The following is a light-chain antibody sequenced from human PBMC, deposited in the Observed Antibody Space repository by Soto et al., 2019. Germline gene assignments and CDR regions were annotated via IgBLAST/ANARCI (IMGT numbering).Light chain of an antibody. Sequence: EVVLTQSPGTLSLSPGERATLSCRASQSFSSSNLAWYQHKPGQPPKLIVYSASRRATGIPDRFSGSRTRTDCTLTISMLETEDFARYDCHRYGGSPPVTFGGGTKVDIK. J-gene: IGKJ4*01. CDR1: QSFSSSN. V-gene: IGKV3-20*01. CDR3: HRYGGSPPVT. CDR2: SAS.